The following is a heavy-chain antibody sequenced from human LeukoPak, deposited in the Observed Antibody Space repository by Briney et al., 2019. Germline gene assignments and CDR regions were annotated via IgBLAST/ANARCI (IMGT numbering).Heavy chain of an antibody. CDR1: TGSINNYY. CDR3: CRGVRYYDSGSYCFDY. Sequence: SETLSLTCIVSTGSINNYYSSCIRQFAGKGLEWIGRIYTSGSTSGSTKYNPSLESRVTVSVDTSANHFSLNLSSVTAADTAVVYFCRGVRYYDSGSYCFDYWGQGTLVTVSS. D-gene: IGHD3-16*01. V-gene: IGHV4-4*07. J-gene: IGHJ4*02. CDR2: IYTSGSTSGST.